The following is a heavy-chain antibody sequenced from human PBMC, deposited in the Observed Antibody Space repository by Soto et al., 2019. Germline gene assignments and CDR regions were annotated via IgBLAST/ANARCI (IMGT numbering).Heavy chain of an antibody. D-gene: IGHD3-10*01. CDR3: ARAGDTYGSGTFSPPLRYYFNS. Sequence: QVQLVQSGTEVKKPGASVKVSCKASGYTFTTHYMHWVRQAPGQGLEWMGIINPSGGRTTYALKFQGRVAMAGDTSTNTVYVELTSMRSEDTAIYFFARAGDTYGSGTFSPPLRYYFNSWGQGTLVTVSS. V-gene: IGHV1-46*01. J-gene: IGHJ4*02. CDR2: INPSGGRT. CDR1: GYTFTTHY.